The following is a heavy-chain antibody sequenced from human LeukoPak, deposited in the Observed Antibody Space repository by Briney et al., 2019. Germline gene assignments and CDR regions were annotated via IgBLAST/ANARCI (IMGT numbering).Heavy chain of an antibody. Sequence: ASVKVSCKASGYTFTGYYIHWVRQAPGQGLEWMGRINPKSGGINYAQKFQGRVTMTRDTAISTAYTEVSGLRSDDTAVYYCAREAGGSDTYYFDYWGQGVLVTVSS. V-gene: IGHV1-2*06. J-gene: IGHJ4*02. D-gene: IGHD1-26*01. CDR3: AREAGGSDTYYFDY. CDR2: INPKSGGI. CDR1: GYTFTGYY.